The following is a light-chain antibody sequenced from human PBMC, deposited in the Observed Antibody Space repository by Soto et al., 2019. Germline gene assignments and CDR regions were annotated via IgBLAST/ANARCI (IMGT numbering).Light chain of an antibody. V-gene: IGLV3-9*01. CDR2: RDI. CDR1: NIGSKT. Sequence: SYELTQPLSVSVALGQTARITCGGNNIGSKTVHWYQQRPGQAPVVVIYRDINRPSGIPERFSGSNSGNTATLTISRAQAGDEADYYCQVWDSNTVIFGGGTQLTVL. CDR3: QVWDSNTVI. J-gene: IGLJ2*01.